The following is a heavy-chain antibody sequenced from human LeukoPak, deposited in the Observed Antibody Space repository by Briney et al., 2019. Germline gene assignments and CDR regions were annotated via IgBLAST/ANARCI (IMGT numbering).Heavy chain of an antibody. V-gene: IGHV3-21*01. D-gene: IGHD1-26*01. CDR1: GFTFSTYS. CDR3: ASTPSVGDYYPWYFDL. J-gene: IGHJ2*01. CDR2: ISYSSSYI. Sequence: PGGSLRLSCAASGFTFSTYSMNWVRQAPGKGLEWVSSISYSSSYIYYADSVKGRFTISRDNAKKSLYLQMDSLRADDTAVYYCASTPSVGDYYPWYFDLWGRGTLVTVSS.